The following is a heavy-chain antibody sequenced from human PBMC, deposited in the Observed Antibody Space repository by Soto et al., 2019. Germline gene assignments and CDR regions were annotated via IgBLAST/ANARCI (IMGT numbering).Heavy chain of an antibody. J-gene: IGHJ2*01. D-gene: IGHD5-12*01. CDR3: ARGASSGFEYWYFDL. V-gene: IGHV1-69*01. Sequence: QVQLVQSGAELKKPGSSVKVSCEASGGSFSKKAISWVRQAPGQGPEWMGGINTKFGSTNYAPKFQGRISITADESTNTVYMALSSLTSEDTAVYYCARGASSGFEYWYFDLWGRDTLVSVSS. CDR2: INTKFGST. CDR1: GGSFSKKA.